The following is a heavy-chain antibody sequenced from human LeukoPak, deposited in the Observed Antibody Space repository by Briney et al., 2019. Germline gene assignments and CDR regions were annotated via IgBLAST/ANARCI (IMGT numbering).Heavy chain of an antibody. J-gene: IGHJ4*02. CDR3: ARAVTGTSPLGY. D-gene: IGHD6-19*01. V-gene: IGHV4-59*01. CDR1: GGSISSYY. CDR2: ISYTGST. Sequence: SETLSLTCTVSGGSISSYYWSWIRQPPGKGLEWIGYISYTGSTNYNPSLQSRVTISVDMSKNQLSLKLSSVTAADTAVYFCARAVTGTSPLGYWSRGALVTVSS.